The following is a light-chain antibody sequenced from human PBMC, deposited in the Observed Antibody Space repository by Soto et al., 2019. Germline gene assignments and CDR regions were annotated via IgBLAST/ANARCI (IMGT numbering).Light chain of an antibody. CDR3: QQYDTYRT. V-gene: IGKV1-5*03. J-gene: IGKJ1*01. CDR1: QRISDW. CDR2: KAT. Sequence: DIQMTQSPSTLSASVGDRVTITCRASQRISDWLAWYQQKPGKAPKLLIYKATTLEGGVPSRFSGSGSGTEFTLTISSLQPDDFATYYCQQYDTYRTFGQGTKVEIK.